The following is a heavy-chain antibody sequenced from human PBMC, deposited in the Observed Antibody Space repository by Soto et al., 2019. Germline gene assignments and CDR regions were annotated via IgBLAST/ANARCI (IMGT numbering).Heavy chain of an antibody. Sequence: GSLRRSCAASGLTFSSYVMSWVRQAPGKGLEWVSTISAGGSSTYYADSVKGRFTISRDNSKNTLYPQMNSLRPEDTAVYYCAKEGALGLYYFDYWGQGT. V-gene: IGHV3-23*01. CDR2: ISAGGSST. CDR1: GLTFSSYV. J-gene: IGHJ4*02. D-gene: IGHD3-10*01. CDR3: AKEGALGLYYFDY.